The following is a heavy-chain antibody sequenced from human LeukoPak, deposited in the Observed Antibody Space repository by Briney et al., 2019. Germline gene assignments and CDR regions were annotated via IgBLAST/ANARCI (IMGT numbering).Heavy chain of an antibody. Sequence: GGSLRLSCAASGFTVSSNYMSWVRQAPGKGLEWVSAISGSGGSKYYADSVKGRFTISRDNSKDTLYLQMNSLRAEDTAVYYCAKDPLWFGEPNWFEPWGQGTLVTVSS. CDR3: AKDPLWFGEPNWFEP. CDR2: ISGSGGSK. D-gene: IGHD3-10*01. CDR1: GFTVSSNY. J-gene: IGHJ5*02. V-gene: IGHV3-23*01.